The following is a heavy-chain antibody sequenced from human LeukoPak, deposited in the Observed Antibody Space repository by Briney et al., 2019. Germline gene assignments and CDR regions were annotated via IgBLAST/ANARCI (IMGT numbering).Heavy chain of an antibody. V-gene: IGHV1-8*01. CDR2: MNPNSGNT. Sequence: ASVRVSCKASGDTFTSYDINWVRQATGQGLEWMGWMNPNSGNTGYAQKFQGRVTLTRNNSISTAYMELSSLRSEDTAVYSCARRGRLTSYYYMDVWGKGTPVTVSS. CDR1: GDTFTSYD. J-gene: IGHJ6*03. D-gene: IGHD4-11*01. CDR3: ARRGRLTSYYYMDV.